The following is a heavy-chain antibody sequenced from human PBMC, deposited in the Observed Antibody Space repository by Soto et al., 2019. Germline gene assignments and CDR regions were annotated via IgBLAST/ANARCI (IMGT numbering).Heavy chain of an antibody. CDR1: GGSLSGYY. CDR3: ARSMVRGVIRGGPTGMGV. J-gene: IGHJ6*02. V-gene: IGHV4-34*01. CDR2: INHSGST. D-gene: IGHD3-10*01. Sequence: SETLSLTCAVYGGSLSGYYWSWIRQPPGKGLEWIGEINHSGSTNYNPSLKSRVTISVDTSKNQFSLKLSSVTAADTAVYYCARSMVRGVIRGGPTGMGVWGQGTTVTVSS.